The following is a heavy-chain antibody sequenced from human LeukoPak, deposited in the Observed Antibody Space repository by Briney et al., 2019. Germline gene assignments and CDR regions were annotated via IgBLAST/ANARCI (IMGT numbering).Heavy chain of an antibody. J-gene: IGHJ3*02. CDR1: GGSISGYY. CDR3: ARGVEAFDI. CDR2: IYHSGST. Sequence: SETLSLTCTVSGGSISGYYWGWIRQPPGKGLEWIGSIYHSGSTYYNPSLKSRVTISVDTSKNQFSLKLSSVTAADTAVYYCARGVEAFDIWGQGTMVTVSS. V-gene: IGHV4-38-2*02.